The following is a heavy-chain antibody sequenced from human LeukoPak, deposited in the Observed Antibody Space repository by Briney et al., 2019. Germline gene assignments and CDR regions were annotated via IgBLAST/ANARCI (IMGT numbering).Heavy chain of an antibody. V-gene: IGHV4-34*01. Sequence: SETLSLTCAVYGGSFSGYYWSWIRQPPGKGLVWIGEINHSGSTNYNPSLKSRVTISVDTSKNQFSLKLSSVTAADTAVYYCARGRYDSSGYYIYWGQGTLVTVSS. J-gene: IGHJ4*02. CDR2: INHSGST. CDR1: GGSFSGYY. D-gene: IGHD3-22*01. CDR3: ARGRYDSSGYYIY.